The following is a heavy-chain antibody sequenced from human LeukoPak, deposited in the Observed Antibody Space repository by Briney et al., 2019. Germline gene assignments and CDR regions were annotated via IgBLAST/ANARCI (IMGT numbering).Heavy chain of an antibody. CDR3: AKSLGGDYGSGSYYVVFDS. CDR1: GFTFNNYA. Sequence: TGGSLRLSCVSSGFTFNNYAMNWVRQAPGKGLEWVSSISGSGSITYYADPVKGRFTISRDTSKNTLWLQMNSLRVDDTALYYCAKSLGGDYGSGSYYVVFDSWGQGTLVTVSS. D-gene: IGHD3-10*01. V-gene: IGHV3-23*01. CDR2: ISGSGSIT. J-gene: IGHJ4*02.